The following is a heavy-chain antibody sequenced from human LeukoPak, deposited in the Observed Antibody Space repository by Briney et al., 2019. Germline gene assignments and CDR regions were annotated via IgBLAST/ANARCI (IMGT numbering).Heavy chain of an antibody. J-gene: IGHJ4*02. CDR3: ASEYSSSSGHF. Sequence: GGSLRLSCAASGFTFSYYWMHWVRQAPGKGLDSVSRINSDGSTTSYADSVKGRLTISRDNAKNTLYLQMNSLRAEDTAVYYCASEYSSSSGHFWGQGTLVTVSS. D-gene: IGHD6-6*01. V-gene: IGHV3-74*01. CDR2: INSDGSTT. CDR1: GFTFSYYW.